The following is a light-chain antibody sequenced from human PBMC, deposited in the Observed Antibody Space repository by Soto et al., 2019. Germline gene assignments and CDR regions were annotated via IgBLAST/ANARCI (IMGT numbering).Light chain of an antibody. J-gene: IGKJ1*01. CDR2: GAS. CDR3: QQYGGSPGT. V-gene: IGKV3-20*01. Sequence: EFVLTQSPGTLSLSQGERATLSCRTSQSVSSNQLAWYQQKPGQAPRLLIYGASSRTTGIPDRFSGSGSGTNFTLTISRLETEDFAVYYCQQYGGSPGTFGQGTKVEIK. CDR1: QSVSSNQ.